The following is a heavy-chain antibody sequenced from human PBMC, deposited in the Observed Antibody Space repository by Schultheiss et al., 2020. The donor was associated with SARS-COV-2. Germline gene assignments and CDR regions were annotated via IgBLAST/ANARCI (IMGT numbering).Heavy chain of an antibody. J-gene: IGHJ1*01. CDR3: ASSPSSGYYRLYFQH. V-gene: IGHV4-31*03. CDR1: GGSISSGGYY. Sequence: LRLSCTVSGGSISSGGYYWTWIRQHPGKGLEWIGYIYYSGSTYYNPSLKSRVTISVDTSKNQFSLKMSSVTAADTAVYYCASSPSSGYYRLYFQHWGQGTLVTVSS. CDR2: IYYSGST. D-gene: IGHD3-22*01.